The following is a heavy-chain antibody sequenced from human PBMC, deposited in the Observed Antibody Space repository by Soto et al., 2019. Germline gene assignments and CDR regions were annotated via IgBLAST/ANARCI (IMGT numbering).Heavy chain of an antibody. CDR3: ARDHCTNGVCYWDRTYYYYGMDV. J-gene: IGHJ6*02. V-gene: IGHV1-69*13. Sequence: SVKVSCKASGGTFSSYAICWVRQAPGQGLEWMGGIIPIFGTANYAQKFQGRVTITADESTSTAYMELSSLRSEDTAVYYCARDHCTNGVCYWDRTYYYYGMDVWGQGTTVTVSS. D-gene: IGHD2-8*01. CDR1: GGTFSSYA. CDR2: IIPIFGTA.